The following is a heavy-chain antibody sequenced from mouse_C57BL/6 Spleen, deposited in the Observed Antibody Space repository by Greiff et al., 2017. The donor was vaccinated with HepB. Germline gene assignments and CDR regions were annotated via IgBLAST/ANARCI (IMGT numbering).Heavy chain of an antibody. CDR3: ARDGYDNDPQWYFDV. CDR1: GFTFSSYA. Sequence: EVMLVESGGGLVKPGGSLKLSCAASGFTFSSYAMSWVRQTPEKRLEWVATISDGGSYTYFPDNVKGRFTISRDNAKNNLYLQMSHLKSEDTAMYYCARDGYDNDPQWYFDVWGPGTTVTVSA. CDR2: ISDGGSYT. D-gene: IGHD2-4*01. V-gene: IGHV5-4*01. J-gene: IGHJ1*01.